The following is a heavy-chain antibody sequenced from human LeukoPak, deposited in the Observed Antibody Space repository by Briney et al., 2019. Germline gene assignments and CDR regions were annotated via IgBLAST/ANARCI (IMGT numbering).Heavy chain of an antibody. CDR1: GFTFSSYS. CDR2: ISSSSSTI. J-gene: IGHJ4*02. Sequence: GGSLRLSCAASGFTFSSYSMNWVRQAPGKGLEWVSYISSSSSTIYYADSVKGRFTISRDNAKNSLYLQMNSLRAEDTAVYYCARDWDSNSFDYWGQGTLVTVFS. CDR3: ARDWDSNSFDY. V-gene: IGHV3-48*01. D-gene: IGHD4-11*01.